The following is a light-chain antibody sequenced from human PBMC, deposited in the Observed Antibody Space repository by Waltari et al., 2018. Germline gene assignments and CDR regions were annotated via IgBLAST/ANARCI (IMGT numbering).Light chain of an antibody. CDR2: RAS. Sequence: DIQMTQSPSTLSASIGETVTITCRASQEIGVSLAWYQQKPGNAPNILIARASHLEEGVPSRFSGSGSGMDFALTITRLQPDDSATYHCLQFYTYAYTFGRGTRLEIK. V-gene: IGKV1-5*03. CDR3: LQFYTYAYT. CDR1: QEIGVS. J-gene: IGKJ2*01.